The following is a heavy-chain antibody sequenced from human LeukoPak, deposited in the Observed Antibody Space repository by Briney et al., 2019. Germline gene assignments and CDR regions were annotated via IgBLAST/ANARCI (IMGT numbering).Heavy chain of an antibody. CDR2: ISYDGSNK. Sequence: GRSLRLSCVASGFTLSSYAMHWVRQAPGKGLEWVAVISYDGSNKYYADSVKGRFTIPRNNSKNTLYLQMDSLRPEDTAVYYCARTPSTVTKPDYWGQGTLVTVSS. CDR3: ARTPSTVTKPDY. D-gene: IGHD4-17*01. V-gene: IGHV3-30*04. J-gene: IGHJ4*02. CDR1: GFTLSSYA.